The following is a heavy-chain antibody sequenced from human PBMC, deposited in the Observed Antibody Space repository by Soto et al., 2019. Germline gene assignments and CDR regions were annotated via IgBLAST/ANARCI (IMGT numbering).Heavy chain of an antibody. CDR3: ASGSSEWDLPPGVDFAY. J-gene: IGHJ4*02. V-gene: IGHV3-64*01. CDR2: ISSNGGST. D-gene: IGHD1-26*01. Sequence: EVQLVESGGGLVQPGGSLRLSCAASGFTFSSYAMHWVRQAPGKGLEYVSAISSNGGSTYYANSVKGRFTISRDNYKHTLYLQMGILRAEDMDVYYCASGSSEWDLPPGVDFAYWGQGTLVTVSS. CDR1: GFTFSSYA.